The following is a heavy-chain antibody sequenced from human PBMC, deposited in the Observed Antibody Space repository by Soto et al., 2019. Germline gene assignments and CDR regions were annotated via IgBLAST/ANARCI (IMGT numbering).Heavy chain of an antibody. CDR3: ARSRSYYVEDFQK. CDR2: IYYSGLT. Sequence: QVQLQESGPGLVKPSQTLSLTCSVSGDSISTEGYYWSWIRQHPGKGLEWIGYIYYSGLTSYNPSLKSPVTISRATSKNQFYLKLSSVTAADTAVYYCARSRSYYVEDFQKWGQGTLVTVSS. V-gene: IGHV4-31*01. D-gene: IGHD1-26*01. J-gene: IGHJ1*01. CDR1: GDSISTEGYY.